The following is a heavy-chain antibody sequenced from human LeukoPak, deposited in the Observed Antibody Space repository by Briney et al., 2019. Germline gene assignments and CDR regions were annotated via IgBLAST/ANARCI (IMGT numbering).Heavy chain of an antibody. CDR1: RFTFSTYT. D-gene: IGHD1-26*01. V-gene: IGHV3-21*01. CDR3: AKKTIVGATVDAFDI. J-gene: IGHJ3*02. CDR2: ISSNGYYI. Sequence: KPGGSLRLSCAASRFTFSTYTINWVRQAPGKGLEWVSSISSNGYYIYYAGSVRGRFTTSRDNAKNSLYLQMNSLRAEDTALYYCAKKTIVGATVDAFDIWGQGTMVTVSS.